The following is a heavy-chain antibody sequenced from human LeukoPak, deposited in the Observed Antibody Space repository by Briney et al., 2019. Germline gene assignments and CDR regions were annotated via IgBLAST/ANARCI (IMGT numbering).Heavy chain of an antibody. CDR3: ARAGFRVLSGLVEY. D-gene: IGHD3-10*01. V-gene: IGHV1-18*01. CDR1: GYTFTSYG. Sequence: GASVKVSCKASGYTFTSYGISWVRQAPGQGLEWMGWISAYNGNTNYAQKLQGRVTMTTDTSTSTAYMELRSLRSDDTAVYYCARAGFRVLSGLVEYWGQRTLVTVSS. CDR2: ISAYNGNT. J-gene: IGHJ4*02.